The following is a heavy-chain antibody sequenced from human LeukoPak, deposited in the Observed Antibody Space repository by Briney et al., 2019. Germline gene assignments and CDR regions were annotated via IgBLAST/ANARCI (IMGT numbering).Heavy chain of an antibody. CDR1: GYTFTSYY. CDR3: ARATGGPDPADY. CDR2: INPNSGGT. Sequence: GASVKVSCKASGYTFTSYYMHWVRQAPGQGPEWMGWINPNSGGTNYAQKFQGRVTMTRDTSISTAYMELSRLRSDDTAVYYCARATGGPDPADYWGQGTLVTVSS. J-gene: IGHJ4*02. V-gene: IGHV1-2*02.